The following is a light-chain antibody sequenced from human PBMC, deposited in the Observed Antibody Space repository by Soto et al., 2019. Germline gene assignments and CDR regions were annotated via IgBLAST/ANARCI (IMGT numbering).Light chain of an antibody. CDR3: TSYTSTSTLYV. V-gene: IGLV2-14*03. J-gene: IGLJ1*01. Sequence: QSALTQPASVSGSPGQSITISCTGTSSDVGGYNFVSWYQHHPGKAPKLMIYDVSNRPSGVSNRFSGSKSGNTASLTISGLQAEDEAAYSCTSYTSTSTLYVFATATKVTVL. CDR2: DVS. CDR1: SSDVGGYNF.